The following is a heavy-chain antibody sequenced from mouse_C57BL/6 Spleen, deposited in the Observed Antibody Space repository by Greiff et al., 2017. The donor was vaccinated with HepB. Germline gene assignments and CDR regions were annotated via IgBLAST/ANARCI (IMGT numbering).Heavy chain of an antibody. CDR2: ISSGSSTI. CDR3: ARNGYDGDWFAY. CDR1: GFTFSDYG. V-gene: IGHV5-17*01. D-gene: IGHD2-2*01. Sequence: EVMLVESGGGLVKPGGSLKLSCAASGFTFSDYGMHWVRQAPEKGLEWVAYISSGSSTIYYADTVKGRFTISRDNAKNTLFLQMTSLRSEDTAMYYCARNGYDGDWFAYWGQGTLVTVSA. J-gene: IGHJ3*01.